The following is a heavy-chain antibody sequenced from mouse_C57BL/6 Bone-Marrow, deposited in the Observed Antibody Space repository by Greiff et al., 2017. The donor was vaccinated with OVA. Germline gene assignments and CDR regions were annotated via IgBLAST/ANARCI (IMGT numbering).Heavy chain of an antibody. CDR3: ARDRYSNYYAMDY. J-gene: IGHJ4*01. Sequence: VQLQQSGAELVRPGASVKLSCKASGYTFTDYYINWVKQRPGQGLEWIARIYPGSGNTYYNEKFKGKATLTAEKSSSTAYMQLSSLTSEDSAVYFCARDRYSNYYAMDYWGQGTSVTVSS. CDR1: GYTFTDYY. CDR2: IYPGSGNT. D-gene: IGHD2-5*01. V-gene: IGHV1-76*01.